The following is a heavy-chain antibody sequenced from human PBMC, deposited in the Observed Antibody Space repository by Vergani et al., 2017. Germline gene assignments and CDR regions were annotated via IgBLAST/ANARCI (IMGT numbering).Heavy chain of an antibody. Sequence: QVKLEESGGGVVQPGRSLRLSCAASGYSSGNYAMHWVRQAPGKGLEWVGVISYDGTEKKYADSVNGRFTISRDNSKNTLYLQMNSLRGDDTAVYYCARETRDTPSSLDYWGQGTLVTVSS. D-gene: IGHD5-24*01. CDR2: ISYDGTEK. CDR1: GYSSGNYA. J-gene: IGHJ4*02. CDR3: ARETRDTPSSLDY. V-gene: IGHV3-30-3*01.